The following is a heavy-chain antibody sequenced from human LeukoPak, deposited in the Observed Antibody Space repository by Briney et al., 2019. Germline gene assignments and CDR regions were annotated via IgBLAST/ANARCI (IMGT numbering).Heavy chain of an antibody. CDR3: ARGTRRYCSSTSCRKFFDY. V-gene: IGHV1-8*01. CDR1: GCTFTSYD. J-gene: IGHJ4*02. Sequence: ASVKVSCKASGCTFTSYDINWVRQATGQGLEWMGWMNPNSGNTGYAQKFQGRVTMTRNTSISTAYMELSSLRSEDTAVYYCARGTRRYCSSTSCRKFFDYWGQGTLVTVSS. CDR2: MNPNSGNT. D-gene: IGHD2-2*01.